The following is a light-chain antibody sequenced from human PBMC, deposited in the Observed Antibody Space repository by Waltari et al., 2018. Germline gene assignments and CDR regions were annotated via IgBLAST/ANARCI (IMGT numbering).Light chain of an antibody. CDR3: SSYTITSTVV. V-gene: IGLV2-14*01. J-gene: IGLJ2*01. CDR1: TSDISGHNY. CDR2: DVS. Sequence: QSALTQPASVSGSPGQSITLSCTGTTSDISGHNYVSWYQRHPGKAPKLLIYDVSNRPSGVSSRFTGSKAGNTASLTISGLRAEDEADYYCSSYTITSTVVFGGGTKLTVL.